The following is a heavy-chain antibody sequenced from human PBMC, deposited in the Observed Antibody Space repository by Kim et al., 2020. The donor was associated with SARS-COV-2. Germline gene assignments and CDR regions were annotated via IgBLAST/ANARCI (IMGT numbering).Heavy chain of an antibody. CDR2: ISYDGSNK. CDR1: GFTFSSYA. Sequence: GGSLRLSCAASGFTFSSYAMHWVRQAPGKGLEWVAGISYDGSNKYYADSVKGRFTISRDNSKNTLYLQMNSLRAEDTALYYCERDYYDSSGYSVGFDYWGPGTLVTASP. V-gene: IGHV3-30*04. J-gene: IGHJ4*02. D-gene: IGHD3-22*01. CDR3: ERDYYDSSGYSVGFDY.